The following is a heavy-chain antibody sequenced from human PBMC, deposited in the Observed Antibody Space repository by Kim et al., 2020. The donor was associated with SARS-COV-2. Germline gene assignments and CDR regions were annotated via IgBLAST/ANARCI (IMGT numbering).Heavy chain of an antibody. D-gene: IGHD3-16*02. CDR3: ARVDVWGSYRDEYYFDY. Sequence: GGSLRLSCAASGFTFSDHYMDWVRQAPGKGLEWVGRTRNKANSYTTEYAASVKGRFTISRDDSKNSLCLQMNSLKTEDTAVYYCARVDVWGSYRDEYYFDYWGQGTLVTVSS. J-gene: IGHJ4*02. CDR2: TRNKANSYTT. CDR1: GFTFSDHY. V-gene: IGHV3-72*01.